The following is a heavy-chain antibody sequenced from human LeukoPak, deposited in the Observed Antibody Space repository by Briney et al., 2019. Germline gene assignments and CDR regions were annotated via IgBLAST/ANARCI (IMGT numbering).Heavy chain of an antibody. V-gene: IGHV3-23*01. CDR1: GFTFSSYA. D-gene: IGHD1-26*01. CDR3: ARVTVGATTRAPFDY. CDR2: ISGSGGST. Sequence: PGGSLRLSCAASGFTFSSYAMSWVRQAPGKGLEWVSAISGSGGSTYYADSVKGRFTISRDNSKNTLYLQTNSLRDEDTAAYYCARVTVGATTRAPFDYWGQGTLVTVSS. J-gene: IGHJ4*02.